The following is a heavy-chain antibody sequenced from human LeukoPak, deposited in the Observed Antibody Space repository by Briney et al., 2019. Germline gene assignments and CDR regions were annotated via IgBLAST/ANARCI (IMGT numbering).Heavy chain of an antibody. CDR1: GGSISSYY. CDR3: ARDYSGYSSGWYKSGAFDI. D-gene: IGHD6-19*01. J-gene: IGHJ3*02. CDR2: IYYSGST. Sequence: SETLSLTCTVSGGSISSYYWSWIRQPPGKGLEWIGYIYYSGSTNYNPSLKSRVTISVDTSKNQFSLKLSSVTAADTAVYYCARDYSGYSSGWYKSGAFDIWGQGTMVTVSS. V-gene: IGHV4-59*01.